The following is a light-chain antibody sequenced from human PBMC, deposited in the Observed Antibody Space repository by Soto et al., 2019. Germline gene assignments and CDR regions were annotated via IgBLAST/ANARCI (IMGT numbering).Light chain of an antibody. J-gene: IGKJ1*01. CDR1: RSVRSN. Sequence: EIVMTQSPATLSVSPGERVTLSCKASRSVRSNLAWYQQKPGQAPRLLISGASTRATGITDRLSGSVSGTEFTLTINSLQSEDLAVYDGQQRSNWPQTFGQGTKVDIK. V-gene: IGKV3-15*01. CDR3: QQRSNWPQT. CDR2: GAS.